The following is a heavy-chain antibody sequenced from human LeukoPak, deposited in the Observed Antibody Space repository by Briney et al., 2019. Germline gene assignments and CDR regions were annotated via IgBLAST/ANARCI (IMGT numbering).Heavy chain of an antibody. CDR3: ARAAYSSTWYSRYFDL. V-gene: IGHV3-13*01. D-gene: IGHD6-13*01. J-gene: IGHJ2*01. CDR2: IGTAGEI. Sequence: GGSLRLSFAASGFTFRSYDMHWVRQATGKGLEWVSGIGTAGEIYYPGSVKGRFTISRENAKNSLYLQMNSLRAGDTAVYYCARAAYSSTWYSRYFDLWGRGTLVTVSS. CDR1: GFTFRSYD.